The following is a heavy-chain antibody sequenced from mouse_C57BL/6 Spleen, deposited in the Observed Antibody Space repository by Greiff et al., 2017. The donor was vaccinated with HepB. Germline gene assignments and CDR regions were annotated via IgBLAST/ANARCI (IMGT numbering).Heavy chain of an antibody. CDR1: GYTFTDYY. V-gene: IGHV1-19*01. Sequence: VQLKESGPVLVKPGASVKMSCKASGYTFTDYYMNWVKQSHGKSLEWIGVINPYNGGTSYNQKFKGKATLTVDKSSSTAYMELNSLTSEDSAVYYCARRTYGNYYAMDYWGQGTSVTVSS. D-gene: IGHD2-1*01. CDR3: ARRTYGNYYAMDY. CDR2: INPYNGGT. J-gene: IGHJ4*01.